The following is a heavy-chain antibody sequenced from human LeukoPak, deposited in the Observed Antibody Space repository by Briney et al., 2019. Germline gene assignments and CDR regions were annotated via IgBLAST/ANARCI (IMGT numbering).Heavy chain of an antibody. J-gene: IGHJ4*02. Sequence: GGSLRLSCAASGFTFSSNSMSWVRQAPGKGLEWVASISSRTSDAYYADSVKGRFTISRDNGEKSLYLQMNSLRAEGTAVYYCARDPGWGGNYPYFDYWGQGALVIVSS. CDR1: GFTFSSNS. V-gene: IGHV3-21*01. CDR2: ISSRTSDA. CDR3: ARDPGWGGNYPYFDY. D-gene: IGHD1-26*01.